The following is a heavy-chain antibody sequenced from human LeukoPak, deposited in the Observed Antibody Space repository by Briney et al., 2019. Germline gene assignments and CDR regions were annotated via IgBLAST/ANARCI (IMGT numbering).Heavy chain of an antibody. CDR1: GGTFSSYA. J-gene: IGHJ6*02. V-gene: IGHV1-69*04. CDR3: ARGGGRWLQLSVADYYGMDV. D-gene: IGHD5-24*01. Sequence: ASVKVSCKASGGTFSSYAISWVRQAPGQGLEWMGRIIPVLGITNYAQKFQGRVTITADKSTSTADTELSSLRSEDTAVYYCARGGGRWLQLSVADYYGMDVWGRGTTVTVSS. CDR2: IIPVLGIT.